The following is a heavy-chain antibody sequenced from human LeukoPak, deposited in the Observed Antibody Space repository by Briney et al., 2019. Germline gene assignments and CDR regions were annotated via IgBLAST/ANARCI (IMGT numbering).Heavy chain of an antibody. J-gene: IGHJ4*02. CDR2: ITASSSST. CDR1: GYSFTNYW. D-gene: IGHD3-10*01. Sequence: GESLKISCKGSGYSFTNYWIGWVRQMPGKGLEWVSAITASSSSTHDADSVQGRFTISRDNFKNTLYLQMNSLRPEDTAIYYCAKLFESGTYNNFFHYWGQGTLVTVSS. V-gene: IGHV3-23*01. CDR3: AKLFESGTYNNFFHY.